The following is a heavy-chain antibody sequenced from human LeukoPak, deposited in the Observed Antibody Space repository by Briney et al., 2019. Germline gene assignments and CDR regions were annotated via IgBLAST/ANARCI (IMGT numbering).Heavy chain of an antibody. D-gene: IGHD6-19*01. Sequence: SETLSLTCTVSGGSFRSYYWTWIRQPPGKGLEWIAYIYYSGSTNYNPSLKSRVTISVDTSKNQFSLKLSSVTAADTAVYYCARAGSGWYFDYWGQGTLVTVSS. J-gene: IGHJ4*02. CDR3: ARAGSGWYFDY. CDR1: GGSFRSYY. CDR2: IYYSGST. V-gene: IGHV4-59*01.